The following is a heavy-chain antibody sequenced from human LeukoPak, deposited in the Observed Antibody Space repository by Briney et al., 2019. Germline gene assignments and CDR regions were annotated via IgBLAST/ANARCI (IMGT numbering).Heavy chain of an antibody. CDR1: GFTFSNYD. V-gene: IGHV3-21*01. Sequence: GGSLRLSCAASGFTFSNYDMNWVRQAPGKGLEWVSSISSSSTYLYYADSVRGRFTISRDNAKNSLFLQMNSLRAEDTAVYYCARSIAVAGPYYFDYWGQGTLVTVSS. CDR3: ARSIAVAGPYYFDY. D-gene: IGHD6-19*01. J-gene: IGHJ4*02. CDR2: ISSSSTYL.